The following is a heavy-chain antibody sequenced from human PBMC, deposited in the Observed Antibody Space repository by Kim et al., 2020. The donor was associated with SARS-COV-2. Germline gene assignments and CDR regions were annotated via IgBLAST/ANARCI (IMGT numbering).Heavy chain of an antibody. Sequence: GGSLRLSCAASGFTFDDYTMHWVRQAPGKGLEWVSLISWDGGSTYYADSVKGRFTISRDNSKNSLYLQMNSLRTEDTALYYCAKEGSGRNYYYYGMDVWGQGTTVTVSS. J-gene: IGHJ6*02. CDR1: GFTFDDYT. CDR2: ISWDGGST. CDR3: AKEGSGRNYYYYGMDV. V-gene: IGHV3-43*01. D-gene: IGHD3-10*01.